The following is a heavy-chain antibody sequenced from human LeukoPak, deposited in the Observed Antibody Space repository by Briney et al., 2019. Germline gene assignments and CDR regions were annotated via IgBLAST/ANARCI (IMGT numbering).Heavy chain of an antibody. CDR2: IKSDGSNT. CDR1: GFTFSSYW. J-gene: IGHJ4*02. V-gene: IGHV3-74*01. Sequence: GGSLTLSCAASGFTFSSYWMHWVRQAPGKGLVWVSCIKSDGSNTNYADSVKGRFTISRDNAKNTLHLQMNSLRAEDTAVYYCARGGYYGSGRYYFDSWGQGTLVTVSS. D-gene: IGHD3-3*01. CDR3: ARGGYYGSGRYYFDS.